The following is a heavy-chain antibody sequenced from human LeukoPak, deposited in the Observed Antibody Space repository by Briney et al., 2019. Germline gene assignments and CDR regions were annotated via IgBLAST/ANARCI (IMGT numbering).Heavy chain of an antibody. Sequence: GESLKISCKGSGYRFTSFWIGWVRQMPGKGLEWMGIIYPADSDTRYSPSFQGQVTISADKSISTAYLQWSSLKASDTATYYCARHNGMTSVTAFIDYWGQGTLVTVSS. CDR2: IYPADSDT. CDR3: ARHNGMTSVTAFIDY. V-gene: IGHV5-51*01. J-gene: IGHJ4*02. CDR1: GYRFTSFW. D-gene: IGHD4-17*01.